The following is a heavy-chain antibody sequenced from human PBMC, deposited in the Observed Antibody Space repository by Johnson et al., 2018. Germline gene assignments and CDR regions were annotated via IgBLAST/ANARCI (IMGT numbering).Heavy chain of an antibody. D-gene: IGHD2-2*01. CDR3: ATPVVPAIYYYDMVV. Sequence: VQLVQSGGGLVQPGGSLRLSCSASGFQFNNYAMTWVRQAPGKGLEWVAGISGSGDITYYADSMEGRFTISRDNSKNTVYLQMNSLRAADTAVYYCATPVVPAIYYYDMVVWGQGTTVTVSS. V-gene: IGHV3-23*04. CDR2: ISGSGDIT. J-gene: IGHJ6*02. CDR1: GFQFNNYA.